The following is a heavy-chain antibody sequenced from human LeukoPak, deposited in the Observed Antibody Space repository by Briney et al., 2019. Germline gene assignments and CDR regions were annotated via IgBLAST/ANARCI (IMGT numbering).Heavy chain of an antibody. CDR3: ARNLKRIMITFGNPDDAFDI. Sequence: SETLSLTCTVSGGSISSGSYYWSWIRQPAGKGLEWIGRIYTSGSTNYNPSLKSRVTISVDTSKNQFSLKLSSVTAADTAVYYCARNLKRIMITFGNPDDAFDIWGQGTMVTVFS. D-gene: IGHD3-16*01. CDR1: GGSISSGSYY. V-gene: IGHV4-61*02. J-gene: IGHJ3*02. CDR2: IYTSGST.